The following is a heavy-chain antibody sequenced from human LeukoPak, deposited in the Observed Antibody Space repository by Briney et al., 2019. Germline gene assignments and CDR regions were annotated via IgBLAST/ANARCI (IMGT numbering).Heavy chain of an antibody. CDR1: GDSYSSNTAA. V-gene: IGHV6-1*01. CDR2: TYYRSKWYN. Sequence: SQTLSLTCVISGDSYSSNTAAWHWITQSPSRGLEWLGRTYYRSKWYNNYAVSVKSRISIKPDTSKNQFSLQLKSVTPEDTAVYYCAREQTGDQNFDYWGQGTPVTVSS. J-gene: IGHJ4*02. D-gene: IGHD7-27*01. CDR3: AREQTGDQNFDY.